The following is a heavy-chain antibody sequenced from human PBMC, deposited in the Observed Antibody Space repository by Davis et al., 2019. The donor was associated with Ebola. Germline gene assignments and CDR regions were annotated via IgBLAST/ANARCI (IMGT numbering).Heavy chain of an antibody. Sequence: GESLKISCAASGFTFSSYSMNWVRQAPGKGLEWVSSISSSSSYIYYADSVKGRFTISRDNAKNSLYLQMNSLRAEDTAVYYCARNWGLSGYYYGMDVWGQGTTVTVSS. CDR1: GFTFSSYS. D-gene: IGHD7-27*01. V-gene: IGHV3-21*01. J-gene: IGHJ6*02. CDR2: ISSSSSYI. CDR3: ARNWGLSGYYYGMDV.